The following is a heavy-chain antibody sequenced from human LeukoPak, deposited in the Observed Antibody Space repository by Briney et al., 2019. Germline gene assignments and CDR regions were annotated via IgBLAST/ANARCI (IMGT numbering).Heavy chain of an antibody. CDR1: GFTFSSYA. CDR2: ISSNGGST. V-gene: IGHV3-64*01. CDR3: ARDYGSGSMVWFDP. Sequence: PGGSLRLSCAASGFTFSSYAMHWVRQAPGKGLEYVSAISSNGGSTYYANSVKGRFTISRDNSKNTLYLQMGSLRAEDTAVYYCARDYGSGSMVWFDPWGQGTLVTVSS. D-gene: IGHD3-10*01. J-gene: IGHJ5*02.